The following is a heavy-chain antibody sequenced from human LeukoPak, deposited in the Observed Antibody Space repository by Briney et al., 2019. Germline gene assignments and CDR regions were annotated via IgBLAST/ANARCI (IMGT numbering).Heavy chain of an antibody. CDR2: IRSKAYGGTA. D-gene: IGHD6-13*01. CDR1: GSTFGDYA. V-gene: IGHV3-49*03. CDR3: TRVLKSSSWYDSYYFGY. Sequence: GGSLRLSCTASGSTFGDYAMSWFRQAPGKGLEWVGFIRSKAYGGTAEYAASVKGRFTISRDDSKSIANLQMNSLKTEDTAVYYCTRVLKSSSWYDSYYFGYWGQGTLVTVSS. J-gene: IGHJ4*02.